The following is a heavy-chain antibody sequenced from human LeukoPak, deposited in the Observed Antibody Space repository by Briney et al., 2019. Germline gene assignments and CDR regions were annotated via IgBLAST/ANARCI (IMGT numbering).Heavy chain of an antibody. Sequence: SETLSLTCTVSGFSISSGGYSWNWIRQYPGKGLEWIGYIYYSGSTYYNPSLKSRVTISVDTSKNQFSLKLSSVTAADTAVYYCARDFSGSHWYFDLWGRGTLVTVSS. CDR2: IYYSGST. CDR1: GFSISSGGYS. J-gene: IGHJ2*01. CDR3: ARDFSGSHWYFDL. D-gene: IGHD3-10*01. V-gene: IGHV4-31*03.